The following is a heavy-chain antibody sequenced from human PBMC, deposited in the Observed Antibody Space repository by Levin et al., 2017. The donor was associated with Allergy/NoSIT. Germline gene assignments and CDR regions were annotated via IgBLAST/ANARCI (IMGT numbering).Heavy chain of an antibody. D-gene: IGHD6-19*01. J-gene: IGHJ6*02. Sequence: VASVKVSCKASGYTFTGYYMHWVRQAPGQGLEWMGWINPNSGGTNYAQKFQGWVTMTRDTSISTAYMELSRLRSDDTAVYYCARDQLTTTNTYSSGWIDYGMDGWGQGTTVTVSS. CDR1: GYTFTGYY. V-gene: IGHV1-2*04. CDR3: ARDQLTTTNTYSSGWIDYGMDG. CDR2: INPNSGGT.